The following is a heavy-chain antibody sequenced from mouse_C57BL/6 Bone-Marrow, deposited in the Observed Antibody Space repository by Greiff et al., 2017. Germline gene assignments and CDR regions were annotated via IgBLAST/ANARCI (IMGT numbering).Heavy chain of an antibody. J-gene: IGHJ2*01. Sequence: VQLQQPGPELVKPGASVKISCKASGYAFSSSWMNWVKQRPGKGLEWIGRIYPGDGDTNYNGKFKGKATLTADKSSSTAYMQLSSLTSEDSAVYFCASFITTDYWGQGTTLTVSS. V-gene: IGHV1-82*01. CDR3: ASFITTDY. D-gene: IGHD1-1*01. CDR1: GYAFSSSW. CDR2: IYPGDGDT.